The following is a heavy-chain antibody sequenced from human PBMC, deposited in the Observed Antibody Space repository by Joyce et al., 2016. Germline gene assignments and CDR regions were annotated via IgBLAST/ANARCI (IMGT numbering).Heavy chain of an antibody. J-gene: IGHJ4*02. D-gene: IGHD2-8*01. CDR3: VRESCFKGVCYQTFDN. CDR1: GYAFTGDY. V-gene: IGHV1-2*02. Sequence: QVQLVQSGAEVKNPGASVKVSCKASGYAFTGDYMHLVRQSPGQGLEWMGWMNFNTGDTKYAQKFQGRVTMTRDTSISTAYMEVKRLGSDDTALYYCVRESCFKGVCYQTFDNWGQGTLVTVSS. CDR2: MNFNTGDT.